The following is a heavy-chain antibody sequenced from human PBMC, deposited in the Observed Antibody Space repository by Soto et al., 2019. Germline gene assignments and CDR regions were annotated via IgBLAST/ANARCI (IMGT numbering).Heavy chain of an antibody. D-gene: IGHD6-13*01. J-gene: IGHJ4*02. V-gene: IGHV3-23*01. CDR3: VKEVYQQLVRRSYLDY. CDR2: ISGSGGST. Sequence: EVQLLESGGGLVQPGGSLRLSCAASGFTFSSYAMSWVRQAPGKGLEWVSAISGSGGSTYYADSVKGRFTISRDNSKNTLYLQMNRQRAADTGGYVCVKEVYQQLVRRSYLDYWGQGTLVNVSS. CDR1: GFTFSSYA.